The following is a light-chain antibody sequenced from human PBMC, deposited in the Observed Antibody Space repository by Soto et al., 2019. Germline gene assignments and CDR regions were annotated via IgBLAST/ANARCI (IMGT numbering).Light chain of an antibody. CDR1: SNDVGHSSF. CDR3: NAQADNGKNV. J-gene: IGLJ1*01. CDR2: EVS. V-gene: IGLV2-8*01. Sequence: QSALTQPPSASGSPGQSVTISCTGNSNDVGHSSFISWYQQHPGKGPKLIIYEVSKRPSGVPDRFSGSKSGNTASLSVSGLQDEDEADYFCNAQADNGKNVFGTGTKHTV.